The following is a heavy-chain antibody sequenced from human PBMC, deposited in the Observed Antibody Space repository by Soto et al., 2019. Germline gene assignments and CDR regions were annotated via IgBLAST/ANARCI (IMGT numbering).Heavy chain of an antibody. V-gene: IGHV3-30*18. CDR1: GFTFSSYG. CDR2: ISYDGSNK. D-gene: IGHD7-27*01. CDR3: AKLTQAVAAGEGG. Sequence: QVQLVESGGGVVQPGRSLRLSCAASGFTFSSYGMQWVRQAPGKGLEWVAVISYDGSNKYYADSVKGRFTISRDNSKNTLYLQMNSLRAEDTAVYYCAKLTQAVAAGEGGWGQGTLVTVSS. J-gene: IGHJ4*02.